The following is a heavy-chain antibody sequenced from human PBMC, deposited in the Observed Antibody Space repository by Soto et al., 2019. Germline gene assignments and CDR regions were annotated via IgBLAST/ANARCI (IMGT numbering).Heavy chain of an antibody. Sequence: GASVKVSCKASGYTFTGYYIHWVRQAPGQGPEWMGWINPNIGGTNYAQKFKGRVTPTRDTSLSTAYMELSSLRSDDTAVYYCALLXSCSSAGCPNWNYAVDYWGQGTLVTVSS. D-gene: IGHD2-2*01. CDR2: INPNIGGT. J-gene: IGHJ4*02. CDR1: GYTFTGYY. V-gene: IGHV1-2*02. CDR3: ALLXSCSSAGCPNWNYAVDY.